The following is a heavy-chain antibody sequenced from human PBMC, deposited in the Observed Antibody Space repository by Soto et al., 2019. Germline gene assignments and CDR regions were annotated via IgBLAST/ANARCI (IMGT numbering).Heavy chain of an antibody. J-gene: IGHJ5*02. D-gene: IGHD1-7*01. CDR1: GGSISSYH. Sequence: SETLSLTCTVSGGSISSYHWSWIRQPPGKGLEWIGYIYYSGSTNYNPSLKSRVTISVDTSKNQFSLKLSSVTAADTAVYYCARDRSGNWNYVERLGGWFDPWGQGTLVTVSS. CDR3: ARDRSGNWNYVERLGGWFDP. CDR2: IYYSGST. V-gene: IGHV4-59*01.